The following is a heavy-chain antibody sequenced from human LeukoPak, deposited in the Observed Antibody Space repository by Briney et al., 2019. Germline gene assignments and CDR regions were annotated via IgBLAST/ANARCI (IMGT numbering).Heavy chain of an antibody. CDR1: GYTFANYD. CDR3: ARGFSAYDGTDYAFSYY. CDR2: MNPNSGDT. Sequence: ASVKVSCKASGYTFANYDITWVRQAPGQGLEWRGWMNPNSGDTGYAQKFKGRVSMTRDTSITTAYMELSSLRSEDTAVYYCARGFSAYDGTDYAFSYYWGQGTLVTVSS. J-gene: IGHJ4*02. V-gene: IGHV1-8*01. D-gene: IGHD3-22*01.